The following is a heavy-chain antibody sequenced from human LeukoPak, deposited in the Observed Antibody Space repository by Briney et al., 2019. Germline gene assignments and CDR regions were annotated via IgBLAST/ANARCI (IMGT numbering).Heavy chain of an antibody. CDR2: INPSGGST. Sequence: ASVKVSCKASGYTFTSYYMHWVRQAPGQGLEWMGIINPSGGSTSYAQKFQGRVTMTRDTSTSTVYMELSSLRSEDTAVYYCARNPYYYDSSGYYYYFDYWGQGTLVTVSS. D-gene: IGHD3-22*01. CDR1: GYTFTSYY. J-gene: IGHJ4*02. V-gene: IGHV1-46*01. CDR3: ARNPYYYDSSGYYYYFDY.